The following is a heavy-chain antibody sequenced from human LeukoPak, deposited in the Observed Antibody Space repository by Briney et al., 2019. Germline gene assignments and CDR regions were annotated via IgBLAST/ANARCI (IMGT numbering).Heavy chain of an antibody. CDR3: ARRATIFGVVYFDY. CDR2: INHSGST. J-gene: IGHJ4*02. V-gene: IGHV4-34*01. D-gene: IGHD3-3*01. Sequence: SETLSLTCAVYGGSFSGYYWSWIRQPPGKGLEWIGEINHSGSTNYNPSLKSRVTISVDTSKNQFSLKLSSVTAADTAVYYCARRATIFGVVYFDYWGQGTLVTVSS. CDR1: GGSFSGYY.